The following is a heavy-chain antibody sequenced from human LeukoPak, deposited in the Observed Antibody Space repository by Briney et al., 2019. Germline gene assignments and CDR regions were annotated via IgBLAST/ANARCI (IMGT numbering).Heavy chain of an antibody. CDR3: AREVVVTEDYYYYGMDV. CDR2: IYYSGST. CDR1: GGSISSGGYH. V-gene: IGHV4-31*03. D-gene: IGHD2-21*02. J-gene: IGHJ6*02. Sequence: SETLSLTCTVSGGSISSGGYHWSWIRQHPGKGLEWIGYIYYSGSTYYNPSLKSRVTISVDTSKNQFSLKLSSVTAADTAVYYCAREVVVTEDYYYYGMDVWGQGTTVTVSS.